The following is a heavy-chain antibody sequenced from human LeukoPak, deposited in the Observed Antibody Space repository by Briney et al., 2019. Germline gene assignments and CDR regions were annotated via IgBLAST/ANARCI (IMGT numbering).Heavy chain of an antibody. CDR3: ARRGYNFGIDY. CDR1: GFTFSSYG. CDR2: ISYDGSNK. V-gene: IGHV3-30*03. J-gene: IGHJ4*02. D-gene: IGHD5-18*01. Sequence: GRSLRLSCAASGFTFSSYGMHWVRQAPGKGLEWVAVISYDGSNKYYPDSVTGRFTISRDNSKNTLYLQMNSLRAEDTAVYYCARRGYNFGIDYWGQGTLVTVSS.